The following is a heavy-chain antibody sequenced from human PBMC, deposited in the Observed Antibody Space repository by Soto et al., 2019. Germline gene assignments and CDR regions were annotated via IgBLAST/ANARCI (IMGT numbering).Heavy chain of an antibody. D-gene: IGHD6-19*01. J-gene: IGHJ6*02. CDR1: GGSISSSSYY. V-gene: IGHV4-39*01. CDR3: ARLEWLVLYYGMDV. Sequence: SETLSLTCTVSGGSISSSSYYWGWIRQPPGKGLEWIGSIYYSGSTYYNPSLKSRVTISVDTSKNQFSLKLSSVTAADTAVYYCARLEWLVLYYGMDVWGQGTTVTVSS. CDR2: IYYSGST.